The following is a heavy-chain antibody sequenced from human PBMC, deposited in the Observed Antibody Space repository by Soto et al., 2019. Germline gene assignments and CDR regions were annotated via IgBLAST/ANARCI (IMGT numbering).Heavy chain of an antibody. Sequence: GGSLRLSCAASGFTFSSYAMSWVRQAPGKGLEWVSAISGSGGSTYYADSVKGRFTISRDNSKNTLYLQMNSLRAEDTAVYYCAKHLGITGPFQYNWFDPWGQGTLVTVSS. V-gene: IGHV3-23*01. CDR1: GFTFSSYA. CDR2: ISGSGGST. CDR3: AKHLGITGPFQYNWFDP. D-gene: IGHD1-20*01. J-gene: IGHJ5*02.